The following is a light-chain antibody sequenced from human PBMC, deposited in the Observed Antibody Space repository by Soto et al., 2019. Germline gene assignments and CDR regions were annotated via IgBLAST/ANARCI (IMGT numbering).Light chain of an antibody. Sequence: QSALTQPASVSGSPGQSITISCTGTSSDVGGYNYVSWSQQHPGKAPKLIIYEVSNRPSGVSNRFSGSKSGNTASLTISGLQAEDEADYHCSSYTTTDTYVFGTGTKVTVL. V-gene: IGLV2-14*01. CDR1: SSDVGGYNY. CDR3: SSYTTTDTYV. J-gene: IGLJ1*01. CDR2: EVS.